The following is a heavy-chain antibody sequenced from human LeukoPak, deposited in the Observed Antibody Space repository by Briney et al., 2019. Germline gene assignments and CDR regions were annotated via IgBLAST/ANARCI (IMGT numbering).Heavy chain of an antibody. V-gene: IGHV4-59*11. CDR1: GGSISSHY. J-gene: IGHJ6*03. CDR2: ISYSGST. CDR3: ARGRQDVTMIVVVMTAVSYYLDV. Sequence: SETLSLTCLVSGGSISSHYWTWIRQPPGKGLEWIGYISYSGSTNYNPSLKSRVTMSVDTSKNHFSLKLTSVTAADTAVYYCARGRQDVTMIVVVMTAVSYYLDVWGKGTTVTVS. D-gene: IGHD3-22*01.